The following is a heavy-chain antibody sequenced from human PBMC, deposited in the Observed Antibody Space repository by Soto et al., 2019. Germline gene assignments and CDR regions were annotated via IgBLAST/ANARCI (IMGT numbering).Heavy chain of an antibody. D-gene: IGHD4-17*01. J-gene: IGHJ4*02. CDR3: ARGGMTTVTTDY. CDR1: GYSFTSYW. CDR2: IYPGDSDT. V-gene: IGHV5-51*01. Sequence: GESLKISCKGSGYSFTSYWIGWVRQMPGKGLEWMGIIYPGDSDTRYSPSFQGQVTISADKSISTAYMELSSLRSEDTAVYYCARGGMTTVTTDYWGQGTLVTVSS.